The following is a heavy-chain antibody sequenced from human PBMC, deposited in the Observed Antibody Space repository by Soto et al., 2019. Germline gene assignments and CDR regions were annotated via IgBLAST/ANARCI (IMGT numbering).Heavy chain of an antibody. D-gene: IGHD5-12*01. CDR3: AKPFDGYPV. Sequence: PGGSLRLSCAASGFTFGSCAMTWVRQAPGEGLDWVSTVGGRRTTAYYADSVKGRFTISRDNSKNTLYLQMTGLRAEDTAVYYCAKPFDGYPVWGQGTMVTVSS. V-gene: IGHV3-23*01. J-gene: IGHJ3*01. CDR2: VGGRRTTA. CDR1: GFTFGSCA.